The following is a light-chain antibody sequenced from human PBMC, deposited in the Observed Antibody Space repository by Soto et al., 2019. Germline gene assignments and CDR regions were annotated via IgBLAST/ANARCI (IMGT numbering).Light chain of an antibody. CDR1: QGIRNY. V-gene: IGKV1-27*01. CDR3: QKYNSAPLT. CDR2: AAS. Sequence: DIQMTQSPSSLSASVGDRVTITCRASQGIRNYLAWYQQRPGKVPTLLIYAASTLQSRGPSRFSGSGSGTHFTITISSLQPEDVATYYGQKYNSAPLTFGQGTRLEIK. J-gene: IGKJ5*01.